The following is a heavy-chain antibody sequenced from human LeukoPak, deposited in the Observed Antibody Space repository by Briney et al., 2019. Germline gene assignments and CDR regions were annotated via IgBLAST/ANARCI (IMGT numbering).Heavy chain of an antibody. D-gene: IGHD4-11*01. CDR3: ASHPRLDYFDY. CDR1: GFTVSSNY. V-gene: IGHV3-53*01. J-gene: IGHJ4*02. CDR2: IYSGGST. Sequence: GGSLRLSCAASGFTVSSNYMSWVRQALGKGLEWVSVIYSGGSTYYADSVKGRFTISRDNSKNTLYLQMNSLRAEDTAVYYCASHPRLDYFDYWGQGTLVTVSS.